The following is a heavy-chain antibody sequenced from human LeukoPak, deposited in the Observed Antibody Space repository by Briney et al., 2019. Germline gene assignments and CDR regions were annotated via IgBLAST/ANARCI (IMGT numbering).Heavy chain of an antibody. CDR2: IWYDGSNK. D-gene: IGHD2-21*02. CDR3: ARDRLEAVTDDDYFDY. V-gene: IGHV3-33*01. CDR1: GFTFSNHG. Sequence: GSLRLSCAASGFTFSNHGMHWVRQAPGKGPEWVALIWYDGSNKYYGDSVKGRFTISRDNSKNMVYLQMNSLRAEDTGVYYCARDRLEAVTDDDYFDYWGQGTLVTVSS. J-gene: IGHJ4*02.